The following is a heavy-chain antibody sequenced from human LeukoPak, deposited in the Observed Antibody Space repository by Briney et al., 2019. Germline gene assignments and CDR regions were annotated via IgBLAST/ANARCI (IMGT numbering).Heavy chain of an antibody. CDR1: GYTFTSYA. D-gene: IGHD3-10*01. CDR2: INAGNGNT. J-gene: IGHJ4*02. V-gene: IGHV1-3*01. Sequence: ASVKVSCKASGYTFTSYAMHWVRQAPGQRLEWMGWINAGNGNTKYSQKFQGRVTITRDTYATTAYMELSSLRFEDTAVYYCERGAGEVWFGELFPLDYWGQGTLVTVSS. CDR3: ERGAGEVWFGELFPLDY.